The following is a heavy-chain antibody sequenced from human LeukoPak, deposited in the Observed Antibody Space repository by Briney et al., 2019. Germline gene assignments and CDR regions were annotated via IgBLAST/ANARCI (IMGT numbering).Heavy chain of an antibody. J-gene: IGHJ6*02. V-gene: IGHV5-51*01. CDR3: ARLDCSGGSSKGCGMDV. CDR1: GYSFTSYW. Sequence: GESLKISCKGSGYSFTSYWIGWVRQMPGKGLERMGIIYPGDSDTRYSPSFQGQVTISADKSISTAYLQWSSLKASDTAMYYCARLDCSGGSSKGCGMDVWGQGTTVTVSS. D-gene: IGHD2-15*01. CDR2: IYPGDSDT.